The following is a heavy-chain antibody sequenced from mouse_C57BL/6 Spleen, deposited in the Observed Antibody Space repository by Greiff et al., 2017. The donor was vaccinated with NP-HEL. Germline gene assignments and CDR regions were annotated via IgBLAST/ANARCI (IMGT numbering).Heavy chain of an antibody. D-gene: IGHD3-2*02. CDR3: ARGSSGYPSWFAY. CDR2: INPSTGGT. CDR1: GYSFTGYY. V-gene: IGHV1-42*01. Sequence: EVQLQQSGPELVKPGASVKISCKASGYSFTGYYMNWVKQSPEKSLEWIGEINPSTGGTTYNQKFKAKATLTVDKSSFTAYMQFKSLTSEDSAIYYCARGSSGYPSWFAYWGQGTLVTVSA. J-gene: IGHJ3*01.